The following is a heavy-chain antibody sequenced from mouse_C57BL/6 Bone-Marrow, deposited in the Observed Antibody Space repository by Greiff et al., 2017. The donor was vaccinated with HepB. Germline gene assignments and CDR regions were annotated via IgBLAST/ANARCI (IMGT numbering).Heavy chain of an antibody. V-gene: IGHV5-17*01. Sequence: EVNVVESGGGLVKPGGSLKLSCAASGFTFSDYGMHWVRQAPEKGLEWVAYISSGSSTIYYADTVKGRFTISRDNAKNTLFLQMTSLRSEDTAMYYCARRDYGWYFDVWGTGTTVTVSS. J-gene: IGHJ1*03. CDR2: ISSGSSTI. CDR1: GFTFSDYG. D-gene: IGHD2-4*01. CDR3: ARRDYGWYFDV.